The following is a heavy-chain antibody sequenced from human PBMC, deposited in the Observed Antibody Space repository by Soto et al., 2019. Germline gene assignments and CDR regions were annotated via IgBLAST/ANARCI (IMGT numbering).Heavy chain of an antibody. Sequence: SETLSLTCTVPGGSISSGDYYWSWIRQPPGKGLEWIGYIYYSGSTYYNPSLKSRVTISVDTSKNQFSLKLSSVTAADTAVYYCARDNILGILYGGMDVWGQGTTVTVSS. J-gene: IGHJ6*02. CDR2: IYYSGST. D-gene: IGHD3-3*01. V-gene: IGHV4-30-4*01. CDR3: ARDNILGILYGGMDV. CDR1: GGSISSGDYY.